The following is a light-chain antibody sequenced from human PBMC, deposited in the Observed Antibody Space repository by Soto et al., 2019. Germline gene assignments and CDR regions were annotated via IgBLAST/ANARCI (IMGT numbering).Light chain of an antibody. Sequence: DIQMTQSPSTLSASVGDRVTITCRASQSISSWLAWYQQKPGKAPKLMIYKASSLESGVPSRFSGSGSGTEFTLTTSNLQPDDFATYYCQQYNSYSALTFGGGTKVEIK. CDR2: KAS. CDR1: QSISSW. CDR3: QQYNSYSALT. V-gene: IGKV1-5*03. J-gene: IGKJ4*01.